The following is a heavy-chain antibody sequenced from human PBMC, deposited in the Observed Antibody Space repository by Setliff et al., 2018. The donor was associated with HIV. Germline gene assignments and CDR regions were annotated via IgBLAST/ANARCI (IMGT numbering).Heavy chain of an antibody. V-gene: IGHV4-34*01. CDR3: ARVPVAGANWFDP. J-gene: IGHJ5*02. CDR2: IDHSGST. D-gene: IGHD2-21*01. CDR1: GGAFNDFY. Sequence: SETLSLTCAVYGGAFNDFYWGWIRQPPGKGLEWIGEIDHSGSTNNNPSLKSRITISVDRSKNLFSLKLISVTAADQGVYYCARVPVAGANWFDPWGLGTLVTVSS.